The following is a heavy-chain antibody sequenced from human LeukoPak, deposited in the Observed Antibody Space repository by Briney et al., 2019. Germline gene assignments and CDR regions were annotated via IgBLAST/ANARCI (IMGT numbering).Heavy chain of an antibody. CDR2: ISWNSGSI. D-gene: IGHD2-8*01. J-gene: IGHJ4*02. V-gene: IGHV3-9*03. CDR1: GFTFDDYA. Sequence: PGGSLRLSCAASGFTFDDYAMHWVRQAPGKGLEWVSGISWNSGSIGYADSVKGRFTISRDNAKNSLYLQMNSLRAEDIALYYCAKGDCTNGVCYLDYWGQGTLVTVSS. CDR3: AKGDCTNGVCYLDY.